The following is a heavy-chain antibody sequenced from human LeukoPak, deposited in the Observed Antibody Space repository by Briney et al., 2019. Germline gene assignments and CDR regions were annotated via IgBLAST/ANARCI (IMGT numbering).Heavy chain of an antibody. J-gene: IGHJ5*02. CDR3: ARDRRNMVRGVHNWFDP. D-gene: IGHD3-10*01. CDR1: AVTFTSYA. CDR2: IIPMFGTA. V-gene: IGHV1-69*06. Sequence: ASVKVSCKAPAVTFTSYAISWVRQARGQGLEWMGGIIPMFGTAKYAQKFQGRLRITADKSTSTAYMELSGLRSDDTAVYYCARDRRNMVRGVHNWFDPWGQGTLVTVSS.